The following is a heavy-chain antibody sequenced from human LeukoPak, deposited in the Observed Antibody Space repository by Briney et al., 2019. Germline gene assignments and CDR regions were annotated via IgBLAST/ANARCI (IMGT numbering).Heavy chain of an antibody. CDR3: AKGSSGYFADL. CDR1: GFTFSSFG. CDR2: ISYDGSNE. J-gene: IGHJ5*02. D-gene: IGHD3-22*01. Sequence: GRSLRLSCAASGFTFSSFGMHWVRQAPGKGLEWVGGISYDGSNEYYGDSVKGRFTISRDNSKNTLFLQMSSLRAEDTALYYCAKGSSGYFADLWGQGTLVTVSS. V-gene: IGHV3-30*18.